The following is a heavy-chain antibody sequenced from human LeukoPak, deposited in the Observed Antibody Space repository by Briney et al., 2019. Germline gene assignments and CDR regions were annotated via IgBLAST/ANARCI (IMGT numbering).Heavy chain of an antibody. D-gene: IGHD3-16*01. V-gene: IGHV3-53*01. CDR3: ARDRYDYGMDV. CDR1: GLTVSSNY. J-gene: IGHJ6*02. Sequence: GGSLRLSCAASGLTVSSNYMSWVRQAPGKGLEWVSILYSGGSTYYADSVKGRFTISRDNSKNTLYLQMNSLRAEDTAVYYCARDRYDYGMDVWGQGTTVTVSS. CDR2: LYSGGST.